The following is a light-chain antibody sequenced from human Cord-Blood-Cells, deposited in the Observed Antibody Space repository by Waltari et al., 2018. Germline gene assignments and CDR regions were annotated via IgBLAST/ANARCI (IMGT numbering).Light chain of an antibody. Sequence: DIVMTQSPLSLPVTPGEPASISCRSSQSLLHSNGYNYLDWYLQKPGQSPQLLIYLGSSRASGVPDRFSGSGSGTDFTLKFSRVEAEDVGVYYCMQALQTPWTFGQGTKVEIK. J-gene: IGKJ1*01. CDR1: QSLLHSNGYNY. V-gene: IGKV2-28*01. CDR3: MQALQTPWT. CDR2: LGS.